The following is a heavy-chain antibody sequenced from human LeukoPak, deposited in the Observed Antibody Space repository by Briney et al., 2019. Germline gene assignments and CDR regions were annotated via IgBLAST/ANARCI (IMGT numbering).Heavy chain of an antibody. CDR2: IFTSART. CDR1: GVSISSGSYY. D-gene: IGHD3-10*01. CDR3: ARGLTYYYGSGSTNWFDT. J-gene: IGHJ5*02. V-gene: IGHV4-61*02. Sequence: SQTLSLTCTVSGVSISSGSYYWSWLRQPAGKGLELIGRIFTSARTNYNPSLKTRVTISLATSKNQFSLKLSSVTAAETAVYCARGLTYYYGSGSTNWFDTWGQGTLVTVSS.